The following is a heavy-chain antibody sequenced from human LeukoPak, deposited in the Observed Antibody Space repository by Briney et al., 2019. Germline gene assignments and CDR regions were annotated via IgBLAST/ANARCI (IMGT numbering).Heavy chain of an antibody. D-gene: IGHD3-3*01. Sequence: ASVKVSCKASGYTFTSYYMHWVRQAPGQGLEWMGIINPSGGSTSYAQKFQGRVTMTRDMSTSTAYMELRSLRSDDTAMYYCARDFGVVITPIEYWGQGTLVTVSS. V-gene: IGHV1-46*01. J-gene: IGHJ4*02. CDR2: INPSGGST. CDR3: ARDFGVVITPIEY. CDR1: GYTFTSYY.